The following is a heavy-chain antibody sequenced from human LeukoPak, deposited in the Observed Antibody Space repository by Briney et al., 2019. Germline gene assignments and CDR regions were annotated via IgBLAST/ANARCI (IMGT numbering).Heavy chain of an antibody. D-gene: IGHD3-22*01. Sequence: PSGGSLRLSCAASGFTFNTYSMIWVRQAPGKGLEWLSYISGDSRTIYYPDSVKGRFTISRDNAKNSLYLQLISLRAEDTAVYYCARDRHSSVDYWGQGALVTVSS. CDR2: ISGDSRTI. CDR1: GFTFNTYS. CDR3: ARDRHSSVDY. V-gene: IGHV3-48*01. J-gene: IGHJ4*02.